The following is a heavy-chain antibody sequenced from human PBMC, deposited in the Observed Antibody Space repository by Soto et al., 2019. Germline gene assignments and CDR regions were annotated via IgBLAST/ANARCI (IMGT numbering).Heavy chain of an antibody. J-gene: IGHJ4*02. CDR3: AKDVLLRFGESWDPNFDY. CDR1: GFTFSSYA. Sequence: GGSLRLSCAASGFTFSSYAMSWVRQTQERGLEWVSAISGSGGSTYYADSVKGRFTISRDNSKNTLYLQMNSLRAEDTAVYYCAKDVLLRFGESWDPNFDYWGQGTLVTVSS. D-gene: IGHD3-10*01. V-gene: IGHV3-23*01. CDR2: ISGSGGST.